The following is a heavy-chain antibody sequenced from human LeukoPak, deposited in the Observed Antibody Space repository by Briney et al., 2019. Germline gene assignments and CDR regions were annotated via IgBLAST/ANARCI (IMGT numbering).Heavy chain of an antibody. CDR1: GFTFSSYW. CDR3: ARVMGDSSGYYSDAFDI. J-gene: IGHJ3*02. V-gene: IGHV3-7*01. CDR2: IKQDGSEK. D-gene: IGHD3-22*01. Sequence: GGSLRFSCAASGFTFSSYWMSWVRQAPGKGLEWVANIKQDGSEKYYVDSVKGRFTISRDNAKNSLYLQMSSLRAEDTAVYYCARVMGDSSGYYSDAFDIWGQGTMVTVSS.